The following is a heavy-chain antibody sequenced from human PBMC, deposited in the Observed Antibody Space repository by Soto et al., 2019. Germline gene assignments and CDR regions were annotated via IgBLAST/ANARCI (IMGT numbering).Heavy chain of an antibody. Sequence: EVQLVESGGGLVQPGGSLRLSCAASGFTFSSYWMSWVRQAPGKGLEWVANIKQDGSEKYYVDSVKGRFTISRDNAKNSLSLQMNSLRAEGTAVYYCARSIAARLNWVDPWGQGTLVTVSS. J-gene: IGHJ5*02. CDR1: GFTFSSYW. V-gene: IGHV3-7*01. CDR3: ARSIAARLNWVDP. D-gene: IGHD6-6*01. CDR2: IKQDGSEK.